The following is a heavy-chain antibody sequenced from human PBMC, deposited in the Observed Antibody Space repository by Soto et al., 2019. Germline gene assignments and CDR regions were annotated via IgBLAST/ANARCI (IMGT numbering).Heavy chain of an antibody. J-gene: IGHJ4*02. CDR1: GGSIRSYC. V-gene: IGHV4-59*08. CDR3: ARARPRTSLPAAKFFDY. D-gene: IGHD2-2*01. CDR2: IYNSGST. Sequence: PSETLSLTCTVSGGSIRSYCWTWIRQPPGEGLEWIGCIYNSGSTNYNPSLKSRVTISVDTSKNQFSLKLSSVTAADTAVYYCARARPRTSLPAAKFFDYWGQGTLVTVSS.